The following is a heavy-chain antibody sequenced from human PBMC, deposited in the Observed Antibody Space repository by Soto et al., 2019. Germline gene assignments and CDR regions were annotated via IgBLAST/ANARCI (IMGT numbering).Heavy chain of an antibody. J-gene: IGHJ5*02. CDR1: GDTFTSYG. D-gene: IGHD4-17*01. Sequence: ASVKVSCKASGDTFTSYGISWVRQAPGQGLEWMGWISAYNGNTNYAQKLQGRVTMTTDTSTSTAYMELRSLRSDDTAVYYCARDGTTVTTSNWFDPWGQGTLVTVS. CDR3: ARDGTTVTTSNWFDP. V-gene: IGHV1-18*01. CDR2: ISAYNGNT.